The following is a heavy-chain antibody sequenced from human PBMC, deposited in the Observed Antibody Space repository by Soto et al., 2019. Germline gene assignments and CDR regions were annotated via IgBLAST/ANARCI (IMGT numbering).Heavy chain of an antibody. Sequence: EYRFTFKEYTSRWARQHQKKGLEWVSAISGSGGSTYYADSVKGRFTISRDNSKNTLYLQMNRLRAEGTAVYYCAKGIGYSSGWYSKGAFDIWGQGTMGTVSS. J-gene: IGHJ3*02. D-gene: IGHD6-19*01. CDR1: RFTFKEYT. V-gene: IGHV3-23*01. CDR3: AKGIGYSSGWYSKGAFDI. CDR2: ISGSGGST.